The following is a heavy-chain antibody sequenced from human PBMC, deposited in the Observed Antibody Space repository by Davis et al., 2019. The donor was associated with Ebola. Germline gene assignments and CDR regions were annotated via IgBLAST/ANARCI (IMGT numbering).Heavy chain of an antibody. Sequence: AASVKVSCKASGYTFTSYAMHWVRQAPGQRLEWMGWINAGNGNTKYSQKFQGRVTITRDTSASTAYMELSSLGSEDTAVYYCARDLYSGSYFDYWGQGTLVTVSS. CDR2: INAGNGNT. J-gene: IGHJ4*02. CDR1: GYTFTSYA. D-gene: IGHD1-26*01. CDR3: ARDLYSGSYFDY. V-gene: IGHV1-3*01.